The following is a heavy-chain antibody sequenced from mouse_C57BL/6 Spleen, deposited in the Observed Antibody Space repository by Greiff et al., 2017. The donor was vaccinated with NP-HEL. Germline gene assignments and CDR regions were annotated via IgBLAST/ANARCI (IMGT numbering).Heavy chain of an antibody. CDR2: IYPSDSET. CDR1: GYTFTSYW. D-gene: IGHD1-1*01. CDR3: ARRGYYGSSDDWYFDV. V-gene: IGHV1-61*01. J-gene: IGHJ1*03. Sequence: QVQLQQPGAELVRPGSSVKLSCKASGYTFTSYWMAWVKQRPGQGLEWIGNIYPSDSETPYNQKFKDKATLTVDKSSSTAYMQLSSLTSEDSAVYYCARRGYYGSSDDWYFDVWGTGTTVTVSS.